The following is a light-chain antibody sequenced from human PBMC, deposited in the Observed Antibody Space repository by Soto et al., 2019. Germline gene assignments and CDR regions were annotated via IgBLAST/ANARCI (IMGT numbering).Light chain of an antibody. Sequence: QSVLTQPASVSGSPGQSIAISCTGTSSYVGGYDYVSWYQQQPDEAPKLMIYEVTKRPSGVSNRFSGPKSGNTASLTISGLQSEDEADNYCSSHTSGSTRVFGPGTKVTVL. CDR1: SSYVGGYDY. J-gene: IGLJ1*01. V-gene: IGLV2-14*01. CDR3: SSHTSGSTRV. CDR2: EVT.